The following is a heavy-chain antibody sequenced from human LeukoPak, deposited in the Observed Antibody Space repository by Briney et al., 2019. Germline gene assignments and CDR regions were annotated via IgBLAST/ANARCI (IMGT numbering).Heavy chain of an antibody. CDR1: GGSISKYY. Sequence: SETLSLTCTVSGGSISKYYWSWIRHPPEKGLEWIGYIYYTGSTNYNPSLKSRVTISVDTSKNQFSLKLTSVTAADTAVYYCARSHDNSGYHYYGMDVWGQGTTVTVSS. CDR2: IYYTGST. V-gene: IGHV4-59*01. CDR3: ARSHDNSGYHYYGMDV. D-gene: IGHD7-27*01. J-gene: IGHJ6*02.